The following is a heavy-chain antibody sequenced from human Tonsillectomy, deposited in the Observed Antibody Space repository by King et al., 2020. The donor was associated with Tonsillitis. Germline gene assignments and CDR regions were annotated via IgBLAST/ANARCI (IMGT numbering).Heavy chain of an antibody. CDR1: GYSFTSYW. Sequence: VQLVESGAEVKKPGESLKISCKGSGYSFTSYWIGWVRQMPGKGLEWMGIIYPGDSDSRYSPSFQGQVTISADKSISTAYLQWSSLKASDTAMYYCASCRGGLYSSSWYGRLDYWGQGPLVTVSS. J-gene: IGHJ4*02. CDR2: IYPGDSDS. V-gene: IGHV5-51*01. D-gene: IGHD6-13*01. CDR3: ASCRGGLYSSSWYGRLDY.